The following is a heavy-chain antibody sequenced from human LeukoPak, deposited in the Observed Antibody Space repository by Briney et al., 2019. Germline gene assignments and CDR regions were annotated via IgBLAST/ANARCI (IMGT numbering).Heavy chain of an antibody. V-gene: IGHV3-21*01. J-gene: IGHJ4*02. CDR1: GFTFSSYS. CDR3: ARPERSGYLNFDY. Sequence: GGSLRLSCAASGFTFSSYSMNWDRQAPGKGLEWVSSISSSSSYIYYADSVKGRFTISRDNAKNSLYLQMNSLRAEDTAVYYCARPERSGYLNFDYWGQGTLVTVSS. D-gene: IGHD3-22*01. CDR2: ISSSSSYI.